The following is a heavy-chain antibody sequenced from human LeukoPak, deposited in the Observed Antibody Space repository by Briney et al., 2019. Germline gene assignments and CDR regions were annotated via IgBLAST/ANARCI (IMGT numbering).Heavy chain of an antibody. CDR3: ARRPAGTRTFDY. Sequence: GESLKISCKGSGYSFTSYWIGWVRQMPGKGLEQMGVIYGADYTTIYSPPFHGQITISADKSISTAYLQWTSLKASDTAMYYCARRPAGTRTFDYWGQGALVTVSS. D-gene: IGHD1-7*01. CDR2: IYGADYTT. CDR1: GYSFTSYW. J-gene: IGHJ4*02. V-gene: IGHV5-51*01.